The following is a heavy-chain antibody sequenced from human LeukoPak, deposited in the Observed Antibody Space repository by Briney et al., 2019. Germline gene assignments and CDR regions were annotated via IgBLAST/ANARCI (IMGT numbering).Heavy chain of an antibody. CDR1: GVTFTNYA. J-gene: IGHJ4*02. CDR3: AKVPAGNKVEY. D-gene: IGHD6-19*01. V-gene: IGHV3-23*01. Sequence: PGGSLRLSCAASGVTFTNYAMTRARQAPGKGLEWVSGISISGGSTDYADSVKGRFTISRGNSKNTLYLQMNSLRAEDTAVYYCAKVPAGNKVEYWGQGTLVTVSS. CDR2: ISISGGST.